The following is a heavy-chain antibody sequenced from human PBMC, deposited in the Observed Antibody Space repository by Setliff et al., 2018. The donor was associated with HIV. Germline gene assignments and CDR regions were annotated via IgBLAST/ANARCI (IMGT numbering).Heavy chain of an antibody. D-gene: IGHD3-10*01. CDR2: ISPNTGDT. CDR1: GYTFTAYF. Sequence: ASVMVSCKTAGYTFTAYFLQWVRQAPGQGLEWIGWISPNTGDTGIALKFQGRVTMTRDTSTSTTYLELDRLTYDDTAIYYRARGGYYTSGTWFDPWGQGTLVTVSS. CDR3: ARGGYYTSGTWFDP. V-gene: IGHV1-2*02. J-gene: IGHJ5*02.